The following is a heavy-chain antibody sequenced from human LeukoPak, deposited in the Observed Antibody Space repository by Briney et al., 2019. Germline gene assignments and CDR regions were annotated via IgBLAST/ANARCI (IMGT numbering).Heavy chain of an antibody. CDR2: IFSSGST. CDR1: GGSISNYY. Sequence: SSETLSLTCTVSGGSISNYYWSWIRQPPGKGLEWIGYIFSSGSTIYNPSLKSRLTISVDTSKNQFSLKLSSVTAADTAVYFCARWPMTNLAFDVWGQGTMVTVSS. V-gene: IGHV4-59*01. CDR3: ARWPMTNLAFDV. J-gene: IGHJ3*01. D-gene: IGHD3-22*01.